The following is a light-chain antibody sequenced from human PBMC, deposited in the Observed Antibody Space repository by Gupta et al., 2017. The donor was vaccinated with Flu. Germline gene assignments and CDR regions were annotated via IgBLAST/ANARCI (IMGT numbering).Light chain of an antibody. J-gene: IGLJ1*01. CDR2: EVN. CDR3: SSYTTSYTFV. CDR1: GSDVGTYNR. V-gene: IGLV2-18*02. Sequence: QSALTQPPSVSGSPGQSVTISCTGTGSDVGTYNRVSWYRQPPGTAPKLIIYEVNKRPSGVPDRFSGSKSGNTASLTISGLQGEDEADYYCSSYTTSYTFVFGTGTKVAVL.